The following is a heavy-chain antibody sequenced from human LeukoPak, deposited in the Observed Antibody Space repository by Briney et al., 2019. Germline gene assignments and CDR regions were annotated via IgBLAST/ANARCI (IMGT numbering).Heavy chain of an antibody. D-gene: IGHD5-12*01. V-gene: IGHV5-10-1*01. CDR3: ASGYDDSYGMDV. J-gene: IGHJ6*04. Sequence: GESLKISCKGSGCSFTSYWISWVRQMPGKGLEWMGRIDPSDSYTNYSPSFQGHVTISADKSISTAYLQWSSPKASDTAMYYCASGYDDSYGMDVWGKGTTVTVSS. CDR1: GCSFTSYW. CDR2: IDPSDSYT.